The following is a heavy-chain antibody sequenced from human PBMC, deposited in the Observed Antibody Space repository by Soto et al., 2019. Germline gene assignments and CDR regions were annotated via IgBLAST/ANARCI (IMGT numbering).Heavy chain of an antibody. J-gene: IGHJ3*02. V-gene: IGHV1-18*01. Sequence: GASVKVSCKASGCTFTSYGISWVRQAPGQGLEWMGWISAYNGNTNYAQKLQGRVTMTTDTSTSTAYMELRSLRSDDTAVYYCARDGRGYCSGGSCPWDAFYIWGQGTMVTVSS. CDR1: GCTFTSYG. CDR3: ARDGRGYCSGGSCPWDAFYI. D-gene: IGHD2-15*01. CDR2: ISAYNGNT.